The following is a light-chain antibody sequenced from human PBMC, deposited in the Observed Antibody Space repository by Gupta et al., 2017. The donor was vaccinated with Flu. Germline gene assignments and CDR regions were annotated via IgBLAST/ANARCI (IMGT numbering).Light chain of an antibody. CDR3: LLYDGDSQGV. CDR1: TGAVTNAYY. V-gene: IGLV7-43*01. J-gene: IGLJ3*02. Sequence: QTVVTQEPSVTVSPGGTVTLTCASSTGAVTNAYYPNWFQQKPGEAPRALIYSTNYKQSWTPARFSGSLLGDKAALTLSDAQPEDEADYYCLLYDGDSQGVFGGGTKLTVL. CDR2: STN.